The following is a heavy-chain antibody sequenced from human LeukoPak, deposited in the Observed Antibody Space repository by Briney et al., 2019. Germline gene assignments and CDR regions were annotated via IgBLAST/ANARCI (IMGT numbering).Heavy chain of an antibody. Sequence: ASVKVSCKASGYTFTGYYMYWVRQAPGQGLEWIWCINPNSGGTNYAQKFQGRVNMTRDTSISTAYMELSRLRSDDTAVYYCAREGRVIVGATTVLAYWGQGTLVTVSS. CDR3: AREGRVIVGATTVLAY. CDR1: GYTFTGYY. D-gene: IGHD1-26*01. V-gene: IGHV1-2*02. J-gene: IGHJ4*02. CDR2: INPNSGGT.